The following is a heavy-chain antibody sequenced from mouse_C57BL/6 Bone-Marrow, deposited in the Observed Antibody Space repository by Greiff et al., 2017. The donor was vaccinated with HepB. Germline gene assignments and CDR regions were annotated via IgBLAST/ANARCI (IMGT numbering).Heavy chain of an antibody. CDR3: VRRGTGYDSFAY. CDR1: GFSFNTYA. D-gene: IGHD3-1*01. J-gene: IGHJ3*01. CDR2: IRSKSNNYAT. Sequence: EADGGLVQPKGSLKLSCAASGFSFNTYAMNWVRQAPGKGLEWVARIRSKSNNYATYYADSVKDRFTLSRDDSESMLYLQMNNLKTEDTAMYYCVRRGTGYDSFAYWGQGTLVTVSA. V-gene: IGHV10-1*01.